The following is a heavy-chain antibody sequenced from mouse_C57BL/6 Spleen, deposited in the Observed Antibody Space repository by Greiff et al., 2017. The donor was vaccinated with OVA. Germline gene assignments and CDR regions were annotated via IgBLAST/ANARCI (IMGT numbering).Heavy chain of an antibody. CDR2: IDPSDSYT. J-gene: IGHJ3*01. V-gene: IGHV1-50*01. D-gene: IGHD1-1*01. CDR1: GYTFTSYW. Sequence: QVQLQQPGAELVKPGASVKLSCKASGYTFTSYWMQWVKQRPGQGLEWIGEIDPSDSYTNYNQKFKGKATLTVDTSSSTAYMQLSSLTSEDSAVYYCARYPITTGVAKAYWGQGTLVTVSA. CDR3: ARYPITTGVAKAY.